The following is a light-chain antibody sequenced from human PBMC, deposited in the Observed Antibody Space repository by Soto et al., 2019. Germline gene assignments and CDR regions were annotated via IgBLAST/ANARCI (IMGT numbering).Light chain of an antibody. V-gene: IGLV2-14*01. CDR1: SSDAGSYDY. J-gene: IGLJ1*01. CDR2: EVT. CDR3: SSHTSVNTRV. Sequence: QSVLTQPASVSGSPGQSIAISCTGTSSDAGSYDYVSWYQQHPDKAPKLMIYEVTQRPSGVSNRFSGSKSGNTASLTISGLQAEDEADYYCSSHTSVNTRVFGTGTKVTGL.